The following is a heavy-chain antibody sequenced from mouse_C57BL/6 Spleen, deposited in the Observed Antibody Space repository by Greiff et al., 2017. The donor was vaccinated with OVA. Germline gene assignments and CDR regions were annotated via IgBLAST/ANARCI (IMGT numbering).Heavy chain of an antibody. V-gene: IGHV1-85*01. CDR2: IYPRDGST. J-gene: IGHJ3*01. D-gene: IGHD4-1*01. Sequence: VQLQQSGPELVKPGASVKLSCKASGYTFTSYDITWVKQRPGQGLEWIGWIYPRDGSTKYNEKFKGKATLTVDTSSSTAYMELHSLTSEDSAVYFCARGELGLAFAYWGQGTLVTVSA. CDR1: GYTFTSYD. CDR3: ARGELGLAFAY.